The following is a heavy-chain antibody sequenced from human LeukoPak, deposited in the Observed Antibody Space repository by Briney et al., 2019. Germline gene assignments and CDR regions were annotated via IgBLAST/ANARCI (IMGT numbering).Heavy chain of an antibody. J-gene: IGHJ4*02. Sequence: PGGSLRLSCAASGFTFSNAWMNWVRQAPGKGLEWVGRIKSKTDDGTTDYAAPVKGRFTISRDDSKNTLYLQMNSLKTEDTAVYYCTTEDYYGSGSYYNVFDYWGQGTLVTVSS. CDR1: GFTFSNAW. D-gene: IGHD3-10*01. CDR3: TTEDYYGSGSYYNVFDY. V-gene: IGHV3-15*07. CDR2: IKSKTDDGTT.